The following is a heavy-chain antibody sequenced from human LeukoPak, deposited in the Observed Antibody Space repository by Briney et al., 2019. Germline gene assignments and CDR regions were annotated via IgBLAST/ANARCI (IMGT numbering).Heavy chain of an antibody. CDR1: GFTFSSYG. V-gene: IGHV3-30*02. CDR3: ATLLRFLGL. D-gene: IGHD3-3*01. CDR2: IQYDGGNQ. Sequence: TGGSLRLSCLASGFTFSSYGMHWVRQAPGKGLEWVAFIQYDGGNQYYADSVKGRFTISRDNSRNTLFLQINSLRAEDTAVYYCATLLRFLGLWGQGTLVTVSS. J-gene: IGHJ4*02.